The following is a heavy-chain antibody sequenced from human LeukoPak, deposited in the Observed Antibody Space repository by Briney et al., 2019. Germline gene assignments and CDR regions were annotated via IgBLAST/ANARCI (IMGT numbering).Heavy chain of an antibody. Sequence: SETLSLTCTVSGGSISSSSYYWGWIRQPPGKGLEWIGSVYYSGSTYYNPSLKSRVTISVDTSKNQFSLKLSSVTAADTAVYYCAKDLTTWNYWGQGTLVTVSS. CDR3: AKDLTTWNY. J-gene: IGHJ4*02. D-gene: IGHD4-17*01. CDR2: VYYSGST. V-gene: IGHV4-39*02. CDR1: GGSISSSSYY.